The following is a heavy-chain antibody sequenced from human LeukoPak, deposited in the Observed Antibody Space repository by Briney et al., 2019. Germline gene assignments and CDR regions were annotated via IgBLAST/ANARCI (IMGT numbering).Heavy chain of an antibody. CDR2: IYYSGST. CDR1: GGSISSISSNNYH. D-gene: IGHD3-10*01. J-gene: IGHJ4*02. Sequence: SETLSLTCIVSGGSISSISSNNYHWGWIRQPPGKGLEWIGSIYYSGSTYYNPSLKSRVTISVDTSKNQFSLKLSSVTAADTALYYCARVRSITMVRGALDYWGQGTLVTVSS. V-gene: IGHV4-39*01. CDR3: ARVRSITMVRGALDY.